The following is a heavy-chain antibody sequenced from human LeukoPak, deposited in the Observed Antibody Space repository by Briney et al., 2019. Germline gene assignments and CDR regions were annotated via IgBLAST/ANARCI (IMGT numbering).Heavy chain of an antibody. Sequence: SVKVSCKASGGTSSSYAISWVRQAPGQGLEWMGGIIPIFGTANYAQKFQGRVTITADESTSTAYMELSSLRSEDTAVYYCATYYYDSSGYYWGHAFDIWGQGTMVTVSS. V-gene: IGHV1-69*13. CDR3: ATYYYDSSGYYWGHAFDI. CDR2: IIPIFGTA. CDR1: GGTSSSYA. J-gene: IGHJ3*02. D-gene: IGHD3-22*01.